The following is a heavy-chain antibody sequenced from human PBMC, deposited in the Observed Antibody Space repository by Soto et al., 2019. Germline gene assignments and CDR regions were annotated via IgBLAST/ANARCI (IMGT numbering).Heavy chain of an antibody. Sequence: QITLKESGPTLVKPTQTLTLTCTFSGFSLSTSGVGVGWIRQPPGKALEWLALIYWDDDKRYSPSLRSRLTISKDTSKTQVVLKMTNMDPVDTATYYCIQSRCGGDCLQSYASHYYYGMDVWGQGTTVTVSS. D-gene: IGHD2-21*02. CDR1: GFSLSTSGVG. V-gene: IGHV2-5*02. CDR2: IYWDDDK. J-gene: IGHJ6*02. CDR3: IQSRCGGDCLQSYASHYYYGMDV.